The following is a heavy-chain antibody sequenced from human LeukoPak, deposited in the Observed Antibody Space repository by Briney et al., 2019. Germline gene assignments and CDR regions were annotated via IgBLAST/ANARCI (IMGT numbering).Heavy chain of an antibody. CDR2: ITSSRIYI. D-gene: IGHD6-19*01. CDR1: GFTFSTYS. CDR3: TKIPSAVPGRGFDY. J-gene: IGHJ4*02. V-gene: IGHV3-21*01. Sequence: PGGSLRLSCAASGFTFSTYSMNWVRQAPGKGLEWVSSITSSRIYIYYADSVKGRFTISRDNSKNTLYLQMNSLRAEDTAVYYCTKIPSAVPGRGFDYWGQGTLVTVSS.